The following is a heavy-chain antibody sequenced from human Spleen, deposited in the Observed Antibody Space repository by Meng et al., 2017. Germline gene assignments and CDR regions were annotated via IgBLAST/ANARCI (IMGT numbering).Heavy chain of an antibody. CDR3: ARDEDISAAGKLFGDY. D-gene: IGHD6-13*01. CDR1: DYQFPDYY. J-gene: IGHJ4*02. CDR2: INPKSGDT. Sequence: VQVVQAGAEEKKPVAPVKVSRQPSDYQFPDYYIHWVPRAHGQGLEWMGRINPKSGDTHYAQRFQGRVTMTGDTSISTAYMELSGLRSDDTAMYYCARDEDISAAGKLFGDYWGQGTLVTVSS. V-gene: IGHV1-2*06.